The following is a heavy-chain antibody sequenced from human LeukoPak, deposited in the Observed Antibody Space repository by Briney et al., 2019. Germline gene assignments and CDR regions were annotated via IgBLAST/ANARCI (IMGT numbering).Heavy chain of an antibody. CDR2: IYYSGST. Sequence: SETLSLTCTVSGGSISSSSYYWGWIRQPPGKGLEWIGSIYYSGSTYYNPSLKSRVTISVDTSKNQFSLKLSSVTAADTAVYYCARPMPEPTGYCGSTSGCWFDPWGQGTLVTVSS. V-gene: IGHV4-39*01. CDR3: ARPMPEPTGYCGSTSGCWFDP. D-gene: IGHD2-2*01. J-gene: IGHJ5*02. CDR1: GGSISSSSYY.